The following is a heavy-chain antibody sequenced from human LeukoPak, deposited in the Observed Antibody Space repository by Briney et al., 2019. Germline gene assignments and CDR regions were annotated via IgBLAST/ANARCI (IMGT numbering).Heavy chain of an antibody. D-gene: IGHD1-26*01. CDR2: IRGSGGST. Sequence: GGSLTLSCAASGFTLSSYAMSWVRQPAGKGLEWVSAIRGSGGSTYYADSVKGRFTISRDNSKNTLYLQMNSLRAEDTAIYYCAKDEDSDFIVAYFDYWAGEPWSPSPQ. V-gene: IGHV3-23*01. CDR1: GFTLSSYA. CDR3: AKDEDSDFIVAYFDY. J-gene: IGHJ4*02.